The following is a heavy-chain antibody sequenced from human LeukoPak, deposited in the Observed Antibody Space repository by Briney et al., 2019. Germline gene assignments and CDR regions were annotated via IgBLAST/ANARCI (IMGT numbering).Heavy chain of an antibody. Sequence: GSVKVSCKASGYIFSGYYMHWLRQAPGQGLEWMGWINPNSGGADYAQKFQGRVTMTRDTSISTAYMELSRLRSDDTAVYYCARGDDNGDYEAIDWGQGTLVTVSS. V-gene: IGHV1-2*02. CDR1: GYIFSGYY. J-gene: IGHJ4*02. CDR2: INPNSGGA. CDR3: ARGDDNGDYEAID. D-gene: IGHD4-17*01.